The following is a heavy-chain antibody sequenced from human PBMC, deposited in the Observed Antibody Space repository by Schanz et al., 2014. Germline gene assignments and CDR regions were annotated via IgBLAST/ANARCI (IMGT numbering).Heavy chain of an antibody. J-gene: IGHJ3*02. CDR1: GGSIASRNYY. CDR2: ISSSSSYT. V-gene: IGHV3-11*06. D-gene: IGHD3-10*01. CDR3: ARDHFGELHAFDI. Sequence: QLQLQESGPRLVKPSETLSLICTVSGGSIASRNYYWGWVRQPPGKGLEWVSYISSSSSYTNYADSVKGRFTISRDNAKNSLYLQMNSLRAEDTAVYYCARDHFGELHAFDIWGQGTTVTVSS.